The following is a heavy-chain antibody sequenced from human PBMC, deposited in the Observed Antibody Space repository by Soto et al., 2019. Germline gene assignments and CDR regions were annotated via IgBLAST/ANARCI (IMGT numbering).Heavy chain of an antibody. Sequence: GSLRLSCAASGFTFSSYAMSWVRQAPGKGLEWVSAISGSGGSTSYADSVKGRFTISRDNAKNTLHLQMNSLRAEDTAVYYCASSLLKPFDYWGQGTLVTVSS. J-gene: IGHJ4*02. CDR1: GFTFSSYA. V-gene: IGHV3-23*01. CDR2: ISGSGGST. CDR3: ASSLLKPFDY.